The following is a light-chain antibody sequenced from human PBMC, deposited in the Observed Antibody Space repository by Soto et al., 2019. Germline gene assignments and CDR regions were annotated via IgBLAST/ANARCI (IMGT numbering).Light chain of an antibody. V-gene: IGLV2-8*01. Sequence: QSALTQPPSASGSPGQSVTISCTGTSSDVGGYNYVSWYQQHPGKAPKLMIYEVSKRPSGVPDRFSGSKSANTASLTVSGLQAADEADYYCSSYAGSNTYVFGTGTKLTVL. CDR3: SSYAGSNTYV. J-gene: IGLJ1*01. CDR1: SSDVGGYNY. CDR2: EVS.